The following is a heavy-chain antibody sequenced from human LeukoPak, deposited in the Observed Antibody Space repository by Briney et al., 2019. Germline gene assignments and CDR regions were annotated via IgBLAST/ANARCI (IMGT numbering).Heavy chain of an antibody. CDR2: IIPILGIA. D-gene: IGHD5-18*01. CDR3: ARDLHDGYSYGY. Sequence: SVKVSCKASGGTFSSYAISWVRQAPGQGLEWMGRIIPILGIANYAQKFQGRVTITADKSTSTAYMEPSSLRSEDTAVYYCARDLHDGYSYGYWGQGTLVTVSS. J-gene: IGHJ4*02. CDR1: GGTFSSYA. V-gene: IGHV1-69*04.